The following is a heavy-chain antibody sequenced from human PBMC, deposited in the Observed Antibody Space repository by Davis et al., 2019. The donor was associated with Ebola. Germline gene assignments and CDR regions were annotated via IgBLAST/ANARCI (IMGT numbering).Heavy chain of an antibody. J-gene: IGHJ6*02. Sequence: GESLKISCAVSGFTVSSNYMSWVRQAPGKGLEWVSVIYSGGSTYYADSVKGRFTISRDNSKNTLYLQMNSLRAEDTAVYYCARVVETPVTMIVVEEYGMDIWGQGTTVTVSS. CDR2: IYSGGST. CDR1: GFTVSSNY. D-gene: IGHD3-22*01. V-gene: IGHV3-66*01. CDR3: ARVVETPVTMIVVEEYGMDI.